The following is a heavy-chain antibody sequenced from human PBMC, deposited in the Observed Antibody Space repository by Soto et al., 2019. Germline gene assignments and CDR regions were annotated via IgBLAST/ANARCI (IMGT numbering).Heavy chain of an antibody. D-gene: IGHD3-10*01. V-gene: IGHV2-70*01. CDR2: IDWDDDK. J-gene: IGHJ6*02. CDR3: ARIPGLWFGDQIYYYYGIAV. Sequence: SGPTLVNPTQTLTLTCTFSGFSLSTSGMCVSGIRQPPGKSLDWLALIDWDDDKYYSTSLKTRLTISKDTSKNQVVLTMTNMDPVDTARYYCARIPGLWFGDQIYYYYGIAVWGQGTPVTVYS. CDR1: GFSLSTSGMC.